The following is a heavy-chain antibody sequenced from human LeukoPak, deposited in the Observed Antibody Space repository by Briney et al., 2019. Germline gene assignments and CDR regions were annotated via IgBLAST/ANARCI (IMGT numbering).Heavy chain of an antibody. CDR1: GASISSYY. D-gene: IGHD4-17*01. J-gene: IGHJ4*02. CDR2: IYTSGIT. Sequence: SETLSLTCTVSGASISSYYWSWFRQPAGKRLEWIGRIYTSGITNYNPSLKSRVTMSVDMSKNQFSLKLSSVTAADTAVYYCARLDSGDNAYDYWGQGTLVTVSS. V-gene: IGHV4-4*07. CDR3: ARLDSGDNAYDY.